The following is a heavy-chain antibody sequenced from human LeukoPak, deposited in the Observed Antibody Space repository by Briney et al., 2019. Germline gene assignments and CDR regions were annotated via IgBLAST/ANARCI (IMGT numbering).Heavy chain of an antibody. Sequence: PSQTLSLTCTVSGGSISSGSYYWSWIRQPAGKGLEWIGRIYTSGSTNYNPSLKSRVTISVDTSKNQFSLKLSSVTAADTAVYDCARGDYFDYWGQGTLVTVSS. V-gene: IGHV4-61*02. CDR1: GGSISSGSYY. CDR2: IYTSGST. CDR3: ARGDYFDY. J-gene: IGHJ4*02.